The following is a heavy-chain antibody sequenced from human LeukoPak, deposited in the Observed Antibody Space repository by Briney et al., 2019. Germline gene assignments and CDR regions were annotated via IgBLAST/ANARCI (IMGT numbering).Heavy chain of an antibody. J-gene: IGHJ4*02. Sequence: ASVKVSCTASGYTFTSYDINWVRQATGQGLEWMGWMNPNSGNTGYAQKFQGRVTMTRNTSISTAYMELSSLRSEDTAVYYCARGRAGDYVFDYWGQGTLVAVSS. CDR1: GYTFTSYD. CDR3: ARGRAGDYVFDY. D-gene: IGHD4-17*01. V-gene: IGHV1-8*01. CDR2: MNPNSGNT.